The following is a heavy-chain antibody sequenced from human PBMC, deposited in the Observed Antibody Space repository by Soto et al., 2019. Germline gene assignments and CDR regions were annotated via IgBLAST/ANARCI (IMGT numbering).Heavy chain of an antibody. Sequence: GGSLRLSCAASGFTFSSYGMHWVRQAPGKGLEWVAVISYDGSNKYYADSVKGRFTISRDNSKNTLYLQMNSLRAEDTAVYYCAKDQYDFWSGYPPQRYYYYGMDVWGQGTTVTVSS. CDR1: GFTFSSYG. V-gene: IGHV3-30*18. CDR3: AKDQYDFWSGYPPQRYYYYGMDV. CDR2: ISYDGSNK. D-gene: IGHD3-3*01. J-gene: IGHJ6*02.